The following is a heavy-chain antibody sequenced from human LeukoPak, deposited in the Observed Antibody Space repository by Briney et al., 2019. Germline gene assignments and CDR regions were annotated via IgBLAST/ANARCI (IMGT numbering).Heavy chain of an antibody. J-gene: IGHJ5*02. CDR2: FDPEDGET. CDR1: GYTLTELS. D-gene: IGHD3-10*01. CDR3: ARANRITMAHHGGFDP. V-gene: IGHV1-24*01. Sequence: ASVKVSCKVSGYTLTELSMHWVRQAPGKGLEWMGGFDPEDGETIYAQKFQGRVTMTEDTSTDTAYMELSSLRSEDTAVYYCARANRITMAHHGGFDPWGQGTLVTVSS.